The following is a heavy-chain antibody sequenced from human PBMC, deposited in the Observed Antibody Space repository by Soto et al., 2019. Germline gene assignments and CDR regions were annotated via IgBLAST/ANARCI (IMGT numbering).Heavy chain of an antibody. J-gene: IGHJ5*02. CDR2: IYQSGNT. V-gene: IGHV4-38-2*01. CDR1: VYSISRNYY. Sequence: SETLSLTCVVSVYSISRNYYWGWIRQPPGKGLEWIGSIYQSGNTYYNPSLKSRVTILVDTSKNQFSLILRSVSAADTAVYYCARRRPAGWFDPWGQGTLVTVSS. CDR3: ARRRPAGWFDP. D-gene: IGHD6-13*01.